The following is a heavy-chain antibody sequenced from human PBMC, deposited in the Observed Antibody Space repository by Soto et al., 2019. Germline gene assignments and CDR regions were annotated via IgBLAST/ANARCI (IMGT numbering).Heavy chain of an antibody. V-gene: IGHV5-51*01. CDR1: GYSFTSYW. D-gene: IGHD3-3*01. J-gene: IGHJ6*02. Sequence: GESLKISCKGSGYSFTSYWIGWVRQMPGKGLEWMGIIYPGDSDTRYSPSFQGQVTISADKSISTAYLQWSSLKASDTAMYYCARPSFWNVHGMDVWGQGTTVTVSS. CDR3: ARPSFWNVHGMDV. CDR2: IYPGDSDT.